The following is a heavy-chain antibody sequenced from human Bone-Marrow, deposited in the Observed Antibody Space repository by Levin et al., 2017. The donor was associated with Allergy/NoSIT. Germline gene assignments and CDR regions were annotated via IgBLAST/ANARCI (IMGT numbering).Heavy chain of an antibody. CDR3: ATGSFDN. J-gene: IGHJ4*02. CDR2: LDGSSGKT. CDR1: GFIFADYA. Sequence: GESLKISCTISGFIFADYAMNWVRQAPGRGLEWVSSLDGSSGKTHYADSVKGRFTISRDNSKNTLYLQMNSLRPEDTALYYCATGSFDNWGQGTLVTVSS. V-gene: IGHV3-23*01.